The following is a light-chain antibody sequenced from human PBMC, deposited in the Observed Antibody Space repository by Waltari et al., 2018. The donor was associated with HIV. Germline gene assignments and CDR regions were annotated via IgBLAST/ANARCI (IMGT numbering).Light chain of an antibody. CDR2: DAS. J-gene: IGKJ1*01. CDR3: QQYKKWPET. CDR1: QTVNNN. Sequence: EVVLTQSPSTLSVSLGEGASLSCRASQTVNNNLAWYQQRPGQATRLFIYDASRRATAIPDRFSGSGSGTEFNLTISSLQSEDLALYVCQQYKKWPETFGLGTKVEIK. V-gene: IGKV3D-15*01.